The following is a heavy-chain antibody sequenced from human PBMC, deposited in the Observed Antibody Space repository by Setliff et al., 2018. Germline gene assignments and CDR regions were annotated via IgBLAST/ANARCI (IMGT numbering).Heavy chain of an antibody. CDR2: ISWDGGST. CDR3: AKDIGPPSQLWSIHWDYYYYYGMDV. CDR1: GYSINSGYY. D-gene: IGHD5-18*01. J-gene: IGHJ6*02. V-gene: IGHV3-43*01. Sequence: ETLSLTCAVSGYSINSGYYWGWIRQPPGKGLEWVSLISWDGGSTYYADSVKGRFTISRDNSKNSLYLQMNSLRTEDTALYYCAKDIGPPSQLWSIHWDYYYYYGMDVWGQGTTVTVSS.